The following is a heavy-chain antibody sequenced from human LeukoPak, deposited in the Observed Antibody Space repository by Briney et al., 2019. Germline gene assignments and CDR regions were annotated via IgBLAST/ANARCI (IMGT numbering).Heavy chain of an antibody. V-gene: IGHV1-69*06. Sequence: SVKVSCKASGRTFSSYAISWVRQAPGQGLEWMGGIIPIFGTANYAQKFQGRVTITADKSTSTDYMELSSLRSEDTAVYYCARVKDYGSFDPWGQGTLVTVSS. D-gene: IGHD3-10*01. CDR1: GRTFSSYA. J-gene: IGHJ5*02. CDR2: IIPIFGTA. CDR3: ARVKDYGSFDP.